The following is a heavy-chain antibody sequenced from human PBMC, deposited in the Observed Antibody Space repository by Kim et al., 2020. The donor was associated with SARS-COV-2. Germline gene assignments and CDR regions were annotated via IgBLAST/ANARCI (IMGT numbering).Heavy chain of an antibody. CDR2: IQKDGSEN. CDR1: GFTFSNYW. D-gene: IGHD5-12*01. J-gene: IGHJ4*02. V-gene: IGHV3-7*01. CDR3: ARVGSGMATLTGPPGY. Sequence: GGSLRLSCAASGFTFSNYWMTWVRQAPGKGLEWVANIQKDGSENNYVDSVKGRFTISRDNAKNSLYLQVNSLRAEDTAVYYCARVGSGMATLTGPPGYWGQGTLVTVSS.